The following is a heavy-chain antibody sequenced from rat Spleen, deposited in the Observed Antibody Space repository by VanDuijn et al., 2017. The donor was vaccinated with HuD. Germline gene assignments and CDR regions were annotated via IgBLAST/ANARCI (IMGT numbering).Heavy chain of an antibody. J-gene: IGHJ1*01. Sequence: EVQLVESDGGLVQPGRSLKLSCVASGFTFNDCYMAWVRQAPTKGLEWVATISYDGSSTYYRDPVKGRFTISRDNAKSTLYLQMDSLRSEDTATYYCVRQGYLRDWYFDFWGPGTMVAVSS. CDR2: ISYDGSST. CDR3: VRQGYLRDWYFDF. CDR1: GFTFNDCY. D-gene: IGHD2-7*01. V-gene: IGHV5-29*01.